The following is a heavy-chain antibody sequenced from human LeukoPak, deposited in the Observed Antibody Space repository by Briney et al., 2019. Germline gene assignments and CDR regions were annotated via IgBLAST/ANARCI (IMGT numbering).Heavy chain of an antibody. CDR3: ATDGAGFDT. CDR2: INIGGTNT. J-gene: IGHJ5*02. Sequence: GGSLRLSYAASGFTFNDYYMSWTRQAPGKGLEWLSYINIGGTNTHYADSVKGRFTISRDNAKKSLYLEMNNLRAEDTAVYYCATDGAGFDTWGQGVLVTVSS. V-gene: IGHV3-11*01. CDR1: GFTFNDYY.